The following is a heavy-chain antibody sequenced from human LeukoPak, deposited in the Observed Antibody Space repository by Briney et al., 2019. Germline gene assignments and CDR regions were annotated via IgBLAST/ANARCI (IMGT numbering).Heavy chain of an antibody. D-gene: IGHD3-3*01. J-gene: IGHJ4*02. Sequence: SETLSLTCAVYGGSFSNYYWTWIRQPPGKGLEWIGEIDHSGSSHYNPSLKSRVTISVDTSKNQLSLKLSSVTAADTAVYYCARGLEDRISIFGVVKFYYFDFWGQGTLVTVSS. V-gene: IGHV4-34*01. CDR1: GGSFSNYY. CDR3: ARGLEDRISIFGVVKFYYFDF. CDR2: IDHSGSS.